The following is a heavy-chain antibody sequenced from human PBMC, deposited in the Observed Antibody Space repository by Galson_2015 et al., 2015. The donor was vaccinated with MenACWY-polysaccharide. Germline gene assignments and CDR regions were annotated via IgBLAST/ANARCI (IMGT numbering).Heavy chain of an antibody. Sequence: SLRLSCAASGFTSSSNRMNWVRQAPGKGLEWVYYISSSSGTIYYADSVKGRFTISRDDAKNSLYLQMNSLRAEDTAVYYCASTSPNSFWGQGTRVIVSS. CDR1: GFTSSSNR. CDR2: ISSSSGTI. J-gene: IGHJ4*02. D-gene: IGHD2-21*01. CDR3: ASTSPNSF. V-gene: IGHV3-48*01.